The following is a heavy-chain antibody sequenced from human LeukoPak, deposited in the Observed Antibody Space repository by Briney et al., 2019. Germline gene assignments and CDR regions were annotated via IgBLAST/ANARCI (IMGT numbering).Heavy chain of an antibody. CDR3: ASGSYYHYYYYGMDV. CDR2: IIPIFGTA. D-gene: IGHD1-26*01. V-gene: IGHV1-69*13. CDR1: GGTFSSYA. Sequence: ASVKVSCKASGGTFSSYAISWVRQAPGQGLEWMGGIIPIFGTANYAQKFQGRVTITADESTSTAYMELSSLRSEDTAVYYCASGSYYHYYYYGMDVWGPGTTGTVSS. J-gene: IGHJ6*02.